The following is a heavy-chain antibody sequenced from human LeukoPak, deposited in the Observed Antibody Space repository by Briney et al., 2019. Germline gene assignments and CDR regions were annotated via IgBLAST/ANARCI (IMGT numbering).Heavy chain of an antibody. J-gene: IGHJ4*02. V-gene: IGHV3-15*01. CDR3: TPDSGSYQFDY. CDR2: IKSKTDGGTT. D-gene: IGHD1-26*01. CDR1: GFTFSNAW. Sequence: GGSLRLSCAASGFTFSNAWMSWVRQAPGKGLEWVGRIKSKTDGGTTDYAAPVKGRFTISRDDSKNTLYLQMTSLKTEDTAVYYCTPDSGSYQFDYWGQGTLVTVSS.